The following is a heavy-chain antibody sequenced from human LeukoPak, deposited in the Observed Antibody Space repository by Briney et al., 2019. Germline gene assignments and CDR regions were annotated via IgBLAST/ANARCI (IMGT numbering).Heavy chain of an antibody. J-gene: IGHJ4*02. D-gene: IGHD2-15*01. V-gene: IGHV4-34*01. CDR3: ARNPALYYFDY. CDR2: INHSGST. CDR1: GGSFSGYY. Sequence: SETLSLTCAVYGGSFSGYYWSWIRQPPGKGLEWIGEINHSGSTNYNPSLKSRVTISVDTSKNQFSLKLSSVTAADTAVYYCARNPALYYFDYWGQGTLVTVSS.